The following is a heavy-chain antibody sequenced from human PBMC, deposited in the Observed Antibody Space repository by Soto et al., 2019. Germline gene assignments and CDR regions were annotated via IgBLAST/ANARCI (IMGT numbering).Heavy chain of an antibody. Sequence: ASVKVSCKDSGGLFSGFAISWVRQAPGQGLEWLGGIIPVFGTTNYAENFQDRVTITADESTNTAYMELSSLTSGDTAIYYCARGGSPYVWFNEFWGQGTLVTVS. V-gene: IGHV1-69*13. CDR1: GGLFSGFA. J-gene: IGHJ4*02. CDR3: ARGGSPYVWFNEF. CDR2: IIPVFGTT. D-gene: IGHD3-16*01.